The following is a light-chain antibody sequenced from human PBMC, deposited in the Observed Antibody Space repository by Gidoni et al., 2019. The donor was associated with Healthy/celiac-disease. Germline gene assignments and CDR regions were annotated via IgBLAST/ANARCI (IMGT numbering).Light chain of an antibody. CDR3: AAWDDSLNGHAV. Sequence: QSVLTQPPSASGTPGQRVTNSCSGSSSNIGSNTVNWYQQLPGTAPKLLIYSNNQRPSGVPDRFSGSKSGTSASLAISGLQSEDEADYYCAAWDDSLNGHAVFGGGTQLTVL. J-gene: IGLJ7*01. CDR2: SNN. CDR1: SSNIGSNT. V-gene: IGLV1-44*01.